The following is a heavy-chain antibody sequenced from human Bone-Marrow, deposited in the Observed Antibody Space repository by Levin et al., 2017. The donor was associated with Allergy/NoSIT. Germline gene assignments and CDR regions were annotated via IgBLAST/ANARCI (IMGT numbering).Heavy chain of an antibody. Sequence: SETLSLTCAVSGGSISSGGYSWSWIRQPPGKGLEWIGYIYHSGSTYYNPSLKSRVTISVDRSKNQFSLKLSSVTAADTAVYYCARDLGDGAFDIWGQGTMVTVSS. CDR2: IYHSGST. CDR3: ARDLGDGAFDI. V-gene: IGHV4-30-2*01. D-gene: IGHD3-10*01. J-gene: IGHJ3*02. CDR1: GGSISSGGYS.